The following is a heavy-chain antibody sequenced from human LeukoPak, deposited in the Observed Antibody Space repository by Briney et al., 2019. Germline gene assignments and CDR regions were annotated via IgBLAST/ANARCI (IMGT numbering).Heavy chain of an antibody. CDR1: GGTFSGYY. CDR3: ARLSVIVGSTLEYYYYYMDV. V-gene: IGHV4-34*01. D-gene: IGHD1-26*01. J-gene: IGHJ6*03. CDR2: SNDSGGT. Sequence: SETLSLTCAVHGGTFSGYYWSWIRQPPGKRLEWVGESNDSGGTNYNPSLKSRVTISADKSKNQVSLKLTSVTAADTAVYYCARLSVIVGSTLEYYYYYMDVWGQGTTVTVSS.